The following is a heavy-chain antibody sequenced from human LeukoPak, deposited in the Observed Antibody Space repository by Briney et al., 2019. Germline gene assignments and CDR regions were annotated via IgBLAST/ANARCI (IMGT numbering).Heavy chain of an antibody. CDR1: GGIFSSYV. Sequence: GSPVKVSCKASGGIFSSYVISWVRQAPGQGLEWMGGIIPIFGTANYAQKFQGRVTITADKSPSTAYMELSSLRSEDTAVYYCARVRSGWLDYWGQGTLVTVSS. J-gene: IGHJ4*02. CDR3: ARVRSGWLDY. V-gene: IGHV1-69*06. D-gene: IGHD6-19*01. CDR2: IIPIFGTA.